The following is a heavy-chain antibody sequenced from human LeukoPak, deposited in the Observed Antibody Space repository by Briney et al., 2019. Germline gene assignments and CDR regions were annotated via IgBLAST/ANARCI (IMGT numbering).Heavy chain of an antibody. CDR1: GFTFSNYA. V-gene: IGHV3-23*01. D-gene: IGHD4-17*01. J-gene: IGHJ3*01. Sequence: TGGSLRLSCGAAGFTFSNYAMTWVRQAPGKGLEWVSSIRGSGDGTSYADSVKGRFTMSRDNYQNTLYLQMSSLRAEDTAIYYCGRDPNGDYVGAFDFRGQGTLVTVSS. CDR2: IRGSGDGT. CDR3: GRDPNGDYVGAFDF.